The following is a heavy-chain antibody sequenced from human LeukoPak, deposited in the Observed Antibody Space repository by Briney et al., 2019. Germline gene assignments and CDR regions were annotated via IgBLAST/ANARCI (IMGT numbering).Heavy chain of an antibody. CDR2: ISAYNGNT. J-gene: IGHJ4*02. D-gene: IGHD3-3*01. Sequence: GASVKVSCKASGYTFTSYGISWVRQAPGQWLEGMGWISAYNGNTNYAQKLQGRVTMTTDTSTSTAYMELRSLRSDDPAVYYCARDLGGTFEWLPHFDYWGQGTLVTVSS. V-gene: IGHV1-18*01. CDR3: ARDLGGTFEWLPHFDY. CDR1: GYTFTSYG.